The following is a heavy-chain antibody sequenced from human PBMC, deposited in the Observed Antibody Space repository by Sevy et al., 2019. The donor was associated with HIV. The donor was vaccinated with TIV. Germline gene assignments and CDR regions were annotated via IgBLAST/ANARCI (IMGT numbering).Heavy chain of an antibody. V-gene: IGHV3-23*01. CDR2: ISGSGGSGDKT. Sequence: GGSLRLSCAASGFTFSNYAMNWVRQAPGKGLEWVSGISGSGGSGDKTNYADSVKGRFTISRDNAENSLYMQMNSLRAEDTALYYCAKDMSQFDYDAWGIFDIWGQGTMVTVSS. CDR1: GFTFSNYA. J-gene: IGHJ3*02. CDR3: AKDMSQFDYDAWGIFDI. D-gene: IGHD4-17*01.